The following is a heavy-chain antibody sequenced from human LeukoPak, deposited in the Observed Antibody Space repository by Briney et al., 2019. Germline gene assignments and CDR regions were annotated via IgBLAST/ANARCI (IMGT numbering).Heavy chain of an antibody. D-gene: IGHD3-10*01. CDR2: ISGSGDAT. J-gene: IGHJ4*02. Sequence: PGGSLRLSCAASGFIFSSYGLSWVRQAPGKGLEWVSAISGSGDATYYTDSVKGRFTMSRDNSKNTIYLQMNSLRAEDTAIYYCAKTGVVRGVFESWGQGTLVTVSS. CDR1: GFIFSSYG. V-gene: IGHV3-23*01. CDR3: AKTGVVRGVFES.